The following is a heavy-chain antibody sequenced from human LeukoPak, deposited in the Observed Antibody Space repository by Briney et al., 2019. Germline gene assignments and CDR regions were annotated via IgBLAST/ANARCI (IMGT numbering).Heavy chain of an antibody. J-gene: IGHJ4*02. CDR3: ARLGPAAGTSFDY. CDR2: ISYSGST. Sequence: SQTLSLTCTVSAGSISNYYWSWIRQPPGKGLEWIGYISYSGSTNYNPSLKSRVTISVDTSKNQFSLKLSSVTAADTAVYYCARLGPAAGTSFDYWGQGTLVTVSS. V-gene: IGHV4-59*08. CDR1: AGSISNYY. D-gene: IGHD6-13*01.